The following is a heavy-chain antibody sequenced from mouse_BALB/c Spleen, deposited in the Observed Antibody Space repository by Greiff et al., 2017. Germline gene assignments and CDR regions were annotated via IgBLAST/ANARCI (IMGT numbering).Heavy chain of an antibody. Sequence: QVQLQQSGPELVKPGASVRISCKASGYTFTSYYIHWVKQRPGQGLEWIGWIYPGNVNTKYNEKFKGKATLTADKSSSTAYMQLSSLTSEDSAVYFCARSRAYYDYGAWFAYWGQGTLVTVSA. V-gene: IGHV1S56*01. CDR2: IYPGNVNT. CDR3: ARSRAYYDYGAWFAY. J-gene: IGHJ3*01. D-gene: IGHD2-4*01. CDR1: GYTFTSYY.